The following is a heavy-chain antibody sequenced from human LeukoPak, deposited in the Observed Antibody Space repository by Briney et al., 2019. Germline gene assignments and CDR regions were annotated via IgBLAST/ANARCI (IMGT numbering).Heavy chain of an antibody. V-gene: IGHV3-21*01. Sequence: GGSLTLSCAASGFTFSSYSMNWVRQAPGKGLEWVSSISSSSSYIYYADSVKGRFTISRDNAKNSLYLQMNSLRAEDTAVYYCARDIYYYDSSGFIEDYWGQGTLVTVSS. CDR2: ISSSSSYI. J-gene: IGHJ4*02. CDR1: GFTFSSYS. D-gene: IGHD3-22*01. CDR3: ARDIYYYDSSGFIEDY.